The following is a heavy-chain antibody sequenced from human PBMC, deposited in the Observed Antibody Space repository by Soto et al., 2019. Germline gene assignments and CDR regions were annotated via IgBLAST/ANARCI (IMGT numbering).Heavy chain of an antibody. J-gene: IGHJ4*02. V-gene: IGHV4-59*01. CDR1: GGPLRSYY. CDR3: ARTKTGTPVAALVY. Sequence: SETLSPTFTVSGGPLRSYYWGWIPQPPGKGLEWIGYIYYSGSTNYNPSLKSRVTISVDTSKNQFSLKLSSVTAADTAVYYCARTKTGTPVAALVYWGQGTLVTVSS. CDR2: IYYSGST. D-gene: IGHD2-15*01.